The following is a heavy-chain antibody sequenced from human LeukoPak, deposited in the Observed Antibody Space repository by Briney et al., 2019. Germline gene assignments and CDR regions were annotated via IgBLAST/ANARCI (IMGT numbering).Heavy chain of an antibody. D-gene: IGHD6-19*01. J-gene: IGHJ3*02. CDR2: ISWNSGSI. CDR1: GFTFDDYA. Sequence: GGSLRLSCAASGFTFDDYAMHWVRQAPGKGLEWVSGISWNSGSIGYADSVKGRFTISRDNAKNSLYLQMNSLRAEDTALYYCAKVRRIAVAGTGAFDIWGQGTMVTVPS. CDR3: AKVRRIAVAGTGAFDI. V-gene: IGHV3-9*01.